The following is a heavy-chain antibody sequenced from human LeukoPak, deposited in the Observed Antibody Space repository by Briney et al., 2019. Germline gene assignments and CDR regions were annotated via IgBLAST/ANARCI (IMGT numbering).Heavy chain of an antibody. J-gene: IGHJ4*02. CDR3: ARVPEWFGELLEHFDY. CDR2: INPNSGGT. Sequence: ASVKVSCKASVYTFTGYYMHWVRQAPGQGLEWMGRINPNSGGTNYAQKFQGRVTMTRDTSISTAYMELSRLRSDDTAVYYCARVPEWFGELLEHFDYWGQGTLVTVSS. D-gene: IGHD3-10*01. V-gene: IGHV1-2*06. CDR1: VYTFTGYY.